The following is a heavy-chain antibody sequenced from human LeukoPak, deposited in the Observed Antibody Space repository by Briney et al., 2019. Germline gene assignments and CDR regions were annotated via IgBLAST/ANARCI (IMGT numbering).Heavy chain of an antibody. J-gene: IGHJ4*02. CDR1: GGSISSGGYY. CDR2: IYYSGST. Sequence: SETLSLTCTVSGGSISSGGYYWSWIRQHPGKGLEWIGYIYYSGSTYYNPSLKSRVTISVDTSKNQFSLKLSSVTAADTAVYYCARVNPYDYVWGSYRSVFYFDYWGQGTLVTVSS. CDR3: ARVNPYDYVWGSYRSVFYFDY. D-gene: IGHD3-16*02. V-gene: IGHV4-31*03.